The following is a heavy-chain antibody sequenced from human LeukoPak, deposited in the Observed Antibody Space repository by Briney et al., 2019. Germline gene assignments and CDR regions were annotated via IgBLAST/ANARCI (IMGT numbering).Heavy chain of an antibody. J-gene: IGHJ4*02. V-gene: IGHV4-34*01. CDR1: GGSFSGYY. D-gene: IGHD5-18*01. CDR2: INHSGST. Sequence: SETLSLTCAVYGGSFSGYYWSWIRQPPVKGLEWIGEINHSGSTNYNPSLESRVTISVDTSKNQFSLKLSSVTAADTAVYYCASIQLWPLSFDYWGQGTLVTVSS. CDR3: ASIQLWPLSFDY.